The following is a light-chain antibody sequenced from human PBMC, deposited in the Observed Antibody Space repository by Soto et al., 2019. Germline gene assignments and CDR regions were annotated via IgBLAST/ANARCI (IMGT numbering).Light chain of an antibody. CDR1: QSVLYSSNNKNY. CDR2: WAS. Sequence: DIVMTQSPDSLAVSLGERATINCKSSQSVLYSSNNKNYLAWFQQKPGQPPKLLIYWASTRESGVPDRFSGSGSGTDFTLTISSLQAEDVAVYYCQQCYDTSFTLGPGTKVAIK. V-gene: IGKV4-1*01. J-gene: IGKJ3*01. CDR3: QQCYDTSFT.